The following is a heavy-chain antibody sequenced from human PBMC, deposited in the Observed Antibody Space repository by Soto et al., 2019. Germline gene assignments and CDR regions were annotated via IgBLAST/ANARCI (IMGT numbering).Heavy chain of an antibody. Sequence: VQLVQSGAEVRKPGASVKVYCKASGYTFSSYGIIWVRQAPGKGLEWMGWISAGKGDTNYAQKFQGRVSMTTDTSTSTAYMELRSLTSDDTAVYYCARDGFTVISSGSFDYWGQGTLVTVSS. D-gene: IGHD1-26*01. V-gene: IGHV1-18*04. J-gene: IGHJ4*02. CDR1: GYTFSSYG. CDR3: ARDGFTVISSGSFDY. CDR2: ISAGKGDT.